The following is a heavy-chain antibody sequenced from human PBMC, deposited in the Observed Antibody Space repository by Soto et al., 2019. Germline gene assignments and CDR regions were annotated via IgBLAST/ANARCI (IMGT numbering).Heavy chain of an antibody. J-gene: IGHJ4*02. Sequence: SETLSLTCTVSGGSISSYYWSWIRQPPGKGLEWIGYIYYSGSTNYNPSLKSRVTISVDTSKNQFSLKLSSVTAADTAVYYCARFEYSGYFYYFDYWGQGTLVTVSS. CDR3: ARFEYSGYFYYFDY. CDR2: IYYSGST. D-gene: IGHD5-12*01. V-gene: IGHV4-59*01. CDR1: GGSISSYY.